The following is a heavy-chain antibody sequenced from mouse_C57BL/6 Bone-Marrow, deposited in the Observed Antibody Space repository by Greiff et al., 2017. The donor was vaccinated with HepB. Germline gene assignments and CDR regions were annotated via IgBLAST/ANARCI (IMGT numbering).Heavy chain of an antibody. CDR1: GYTFTSYW. Sequence: QVQLQQPGAELVKPGASVKLSCKASGYTFTSYWMQWVKQRPGQGLEWIGEIDPSDSYTNYNQKFKGKATLTVDTSSSTAYMQLSSLTSEDSAVYYGAREGGDCDEGDWYFDVWGTGTTVTVSS. CDR3: AREGGDCDEGDWYFDV. CDR2: IDPSDSYT. V-gene: IGHV1-50*01. D-gene: IGHD2-4*01. J-gene: IGHJ1*03.